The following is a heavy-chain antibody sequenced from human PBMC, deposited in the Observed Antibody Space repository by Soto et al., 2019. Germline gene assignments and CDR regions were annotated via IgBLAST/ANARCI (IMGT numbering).Heavy chain of an antibody. Sequence: QLQLQESGPGLVKPSETLSLTCTVSGGSISSSTYYWGWIRQPPGKGLEWIGSIYYSGSTHYNPSLKSRVTMSVDTSRNQFSLKLNSVTAADTAVYCCARHEGGAAADRPLDYWGQGTLVTVSS. J-gene: IGHJ4*02. D-gene: IGHD6-13*01. V-gene: IGHV4-39*01. CDR2: IYYSGST. CDR1: GGSISSSTYY. CDR3: ARHEGGAAADRPLDY.